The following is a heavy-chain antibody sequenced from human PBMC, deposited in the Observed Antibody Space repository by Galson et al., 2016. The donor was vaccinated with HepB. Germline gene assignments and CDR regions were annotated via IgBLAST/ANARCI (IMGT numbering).Heavy chain of an antibody. Sequence: SETLSLTCTVSGDSVSRFFWNWFRQPPGKGLQWIGYIYNNGSTGYNPSLKSRVAMSVDTSKNQFTLRLSSVNAADTAVYYCARVSNNYDFWDLDSWGQGTLVTVSS. D-gene: IGHD3-3*01. CDR1: GDSVSRFF. CDR2: IYNNGST. CDR3: ARVSNNYDFWDLDS. J-gene: IGHJ4*02. V-gene: IGHV4-59*02.